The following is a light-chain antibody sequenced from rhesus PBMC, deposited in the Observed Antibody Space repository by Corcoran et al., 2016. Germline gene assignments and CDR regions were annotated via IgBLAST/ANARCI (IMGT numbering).Light chain of an antibody. CDR2: FAS. Sequence: DIQMTQSPSSLSASVGDTVTITCRASQGISNFLAWYQQKPGKAPKPLIYFASNLERGVPSRFSGSGSGTDFTLPISSLQPEDFGIYYCQQHDNYPQTFGQGAKVEIK. CDR1: QGISNF. V-gene: IGKV1S14*01. CDR3: QQHDNYPQT. J-gene: IGKJ1*01.